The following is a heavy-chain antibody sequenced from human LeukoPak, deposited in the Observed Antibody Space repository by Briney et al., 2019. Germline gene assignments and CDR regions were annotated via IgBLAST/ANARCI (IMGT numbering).Heavy chain of an antibody. V-gene: IGHV1-2*04. D-gene: IGHD3/OR15-3a*01. CDR2: INPNSGGT. CDR1: GYTFTGYY. CDR3: ARVATSRTGYFDY. J-gene: IGHJ4*02. Sequence: ASAKVSRKASGYTFTGYYMHWVRQAPGQGLEWMGWINPNSGGTNYAQKFQGWVTMTRDTSISTAYMELSRLRSDDTAVYYCARVATSRTGYFDYWGQGTLVTVSS.